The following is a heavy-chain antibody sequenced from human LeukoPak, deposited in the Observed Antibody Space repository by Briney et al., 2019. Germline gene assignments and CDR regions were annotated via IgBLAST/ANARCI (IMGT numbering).Heavy chain of an antibody. CDR1: GGSISSYY. CDR2: IYYSGNT. D-gene: IGHD3-10*01. Sequence: SETLSLTCTVSGGSISSYYWSWIRQPPGKGLEWIGYIYYSGNTNYNPSLKSRVTISVDTSKNQFSLKLSSVTAADTAVYYCASGGISMVRGVKEYFQHWGQGTLVTVSS. CDR3: ASGGISMVRGVKEYFQH. V-gene: IGHV4-59*01. J-gene: IGHJ1*01.